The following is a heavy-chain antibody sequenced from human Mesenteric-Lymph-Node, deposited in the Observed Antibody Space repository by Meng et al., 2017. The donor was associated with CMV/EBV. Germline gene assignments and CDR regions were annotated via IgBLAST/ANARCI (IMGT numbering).Heavy chain of an antibody. Sequence: YYWSWIRQPPGKGLEWIGYIYHSGSTNYNPSLKSRVTTSVDTSKNQFSLKLSSVTAADTAVYYCARVRRGISLQVMTTPIAAIMDVWGQGTTVTVSS. CDR2: IYHSGST. V-gene: IGHV4-59*01. CDR1: YY. D-gene: IGHD4-11*01. CDR3: ARVRRGISLQVMTTPIAAIMDV. J-gene: IGHJ6*02.